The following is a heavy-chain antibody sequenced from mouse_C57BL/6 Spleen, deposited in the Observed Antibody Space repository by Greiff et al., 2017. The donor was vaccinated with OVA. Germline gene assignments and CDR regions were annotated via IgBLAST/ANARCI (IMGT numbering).Heavy chain of an antibody. D-gene: IGHD1-1*01. V-gene: IGHV5-9*01. CDR1: GFTFSSYT. CDR3: ARQNYYGSEDFDY. J-gene: IGHJ2*01. CDR2: ISGGGGNT. Sequence: EVKLMESGGGLVKPGGSLKLSCAASGFTFSSYTMSWVRQTPEKRLEWVATISGGGGNTYYPDSVKGRFTISRDNAKNTLYLQMSSLRSEDTALYYCARQNYYGSEDFDYWGQGTTLTVSS.